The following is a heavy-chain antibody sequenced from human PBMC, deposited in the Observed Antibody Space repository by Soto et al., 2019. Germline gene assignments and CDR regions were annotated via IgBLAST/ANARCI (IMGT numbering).Heavy chain of an antibody. CDR1: GGSISSYY. D-gene: IGHD2-8*01. CDR2: IYYSGST. J-gene: IGHJ4*02. V-gene: IGHV4-59*01. Sequence: PSETLSLTCTVSGGSISSYYWDWIRQPPGKGLEWIGYIYYSGSTNYNPSLKSRVTISVDTSKNQSSLKLSSVTAADTAVYYCARGYARNFDYWGQGNLVTVS. CDR3: ARGYARNFDY.